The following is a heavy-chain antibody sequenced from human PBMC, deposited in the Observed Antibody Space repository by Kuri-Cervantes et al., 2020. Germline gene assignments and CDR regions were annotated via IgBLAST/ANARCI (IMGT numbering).Heavy chain of an antibody. J-gene: IGHJ4*02. CDR1: GFTFSSYA. CDR3: AKPRDYYGSGLDY. Sequence: GGSLRLSCAASGFTFSSYAMSWVRQAPGKGLEWVSDISGSGGSTYYADSVKGRFTISRDNSKNTLYLQMNSLRAEDTAVYYCAKPRDYYGSGLDYWGQGTLVTVSS. CDR2: ISGSGGST. D-gene: IGHD3-10*01. V-gene: IGHV3-23*01.